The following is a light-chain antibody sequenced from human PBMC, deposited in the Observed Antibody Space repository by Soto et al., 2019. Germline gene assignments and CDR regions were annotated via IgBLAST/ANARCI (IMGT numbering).Light chain of an antibody. V-gene: IGKV1-5*03. CDR1: QNINNW. CDR2: EAS. Sequence: DVQMTQSPSTLSASVGDRVTITCRASQNINNWLAWYQQKPGKAPNLLIYEASNLESGVPSRFGGSRSGTEFTLTISSLQPEDFATYYCQQYNSYSWTFGQGTKVDIK. J-gene: IGKJ1*01. CDR3: QQYNSYSWT.